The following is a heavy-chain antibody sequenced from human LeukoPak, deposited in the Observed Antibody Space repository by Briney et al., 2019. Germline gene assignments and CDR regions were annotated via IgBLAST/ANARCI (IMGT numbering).Heavy chain of an antibody. CDR1: GGSISSYY. Sequence: SETLSLTCTVSGGSISSYYWSWIRQPAGKGLEWIGRIYTSGSTNYNPSLKSRVTMSVDTSKNQFSLKLSSVTAADTAVYYCARDDRRITIFGVGITAFDIWGQGTMVTVSS. CDR3: ARDDRRITIFGVGITAFDI. J-gene: IGHJ3*02. D-gene: IGHD3-3*01. CDR2: IYTSGST. V-gene: IGHV4-4*07.